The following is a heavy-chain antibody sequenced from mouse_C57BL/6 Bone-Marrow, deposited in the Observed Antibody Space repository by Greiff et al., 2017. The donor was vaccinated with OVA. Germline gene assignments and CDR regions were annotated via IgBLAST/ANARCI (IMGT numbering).Heavy chain of an antibody. CDR2: ISSGSSTI. J-gene: IGHJ4*01. V-gene: IGHV5-17*01. CDR3: ARVLLRYPYYYAMDY. Sequence: EVKLMESGGGLVKPGGSLKLSCAASGFTFSDYGMHWVRQAPEKGLEWVAYISSGSSTIYYADTVKGRFTISRDNAKNTLFLQMTSLRSEDTAMYYCARVLLRYPYYYAMDYWGQGTSVTVSS. D-gene: IGHD1-1*01. CDR1: GFTFSDYG.